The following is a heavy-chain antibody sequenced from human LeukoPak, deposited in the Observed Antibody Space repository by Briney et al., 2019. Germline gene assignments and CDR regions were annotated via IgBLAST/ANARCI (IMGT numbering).Heavy chain of an antibody. D-gene: IGHD6-13*01. CDR1: GGSIFSGNW. CDR3: ARLRTGAGLYYFDS. J-gene: IGHJ4*02. Sequence: SETLSLTCAVSGGSIFSGNWWSWVRQPPGKGLEWIGEIYHSGSTNCNPSLKSRVTTSADKSKNQFSLNLTSVTAADTAVYYCARLRTGAGLYYFDSWGQGTLVTVSP. V-gene: IGHV4-4*02. CDR2: IYHSGST.